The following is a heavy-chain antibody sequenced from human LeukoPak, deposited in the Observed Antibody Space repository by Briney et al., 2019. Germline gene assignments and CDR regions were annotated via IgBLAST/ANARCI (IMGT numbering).Heavy chain of an antibody. CDR1: GYTFTSYD. D-gene: IGHD5-12*01. J-gene: IGHJ4*02. V-gene: IGHV1-8*01. CDR3: ARGGGRAGTRLPVLRFLGY. CDR2: MNPNSGNT. Sequence: ASVTVSCKASGYTFTSYDIHWVRQATGQGLEWMGWMNPNSGNTGYAQKFQGRVTMTRNTSISTAYMELSSLRSEDTAVYYCARGGGRAGTRLPVLRFLGYWGQGTLVTVSS.